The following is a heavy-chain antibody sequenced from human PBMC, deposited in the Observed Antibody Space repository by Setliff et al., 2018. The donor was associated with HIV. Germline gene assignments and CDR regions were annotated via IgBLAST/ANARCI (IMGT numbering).Heavy chain of an antibody. CDR2: NNHSGST. CDR3: AREGWGIQVLEWLGYESYYFDY. D-gene: IGHD3-3*01. J-gene: IGHJ4*02. Sequence: SETLSLTCAVYGGSFSGYYWSWIRQPPGKGLEWIGENNHSGSTNYNPSLKSRVTISVDTSKNQFSLKLSSVTAADTAVYYCAREGWGIQVLEWLGYESYYFDYWGQGTLVTVSS. V-gene: IGHV4-34*01. CDR1: GGSFSGYY.